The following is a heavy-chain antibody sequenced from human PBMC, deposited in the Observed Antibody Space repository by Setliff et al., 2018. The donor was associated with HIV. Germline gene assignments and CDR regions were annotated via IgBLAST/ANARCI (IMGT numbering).Heavy chain of an antibody. CDR3: ARIPQLLDYAMDV. CDR1: GGSFSGYY. CDR2: INHGGST. Sequence: SETLSLTCAVYGGSFSGYYWSWIRQPPGKGLEWIGEINHGGSTNYNPSLKSRVTISVDTSKNQFSLNVTSVTAADTAVYYCARIPQLLDYAMDVWGQGTTVTVSS. D-gene: IGHD2-2*01. J-gene: IGHJ6*02. V-gene: IGHV4-34*01.